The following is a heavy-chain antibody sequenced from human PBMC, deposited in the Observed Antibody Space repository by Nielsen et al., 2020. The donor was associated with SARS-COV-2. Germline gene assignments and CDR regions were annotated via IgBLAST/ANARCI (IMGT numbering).Heavy chain of an antibody. CDR1: GFTFSSYA. Sequence: GESLKISCAASGFTFSSYAMSWVRQAPGKGLEWVSVIYSGGSSTYYADSVKGRFVISRDNSKNTLYLQMNSLRAEDTALYYCAKHPRAVVVTHFDYWGQGTLVTVSS. V-gene: IGHV3-23*03. CDR2: IYSGGSST. J-gene: IGHJ4*02. CDR3: AKHPRAVVVTHFDY. D-gene: IGHD2-21*02.